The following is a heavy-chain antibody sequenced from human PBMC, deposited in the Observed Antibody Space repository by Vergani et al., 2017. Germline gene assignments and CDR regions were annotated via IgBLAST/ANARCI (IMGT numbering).Heavy chain of an antibody. CDR1: GGTFSTYA. V-gene: IGHV1-69*01. CDR3: AAWDCGSCSVSGSHPMDV. Sequence: QAQLGQSDSEVKKPGDSVTLSCKASGGTFSTYAISWVRQAPGQGLEWMGGIIPMFGLGNYAQKFQGRLTITADEGTNTAYMELTSLRSEDTAVYFCAAWDCGSCSVSGSHPMDVWGRGTTVTVSS. CDR2: IIPMFGLG. D-gene: IGHD2-15*01. J-gene: IGHJ6*04.